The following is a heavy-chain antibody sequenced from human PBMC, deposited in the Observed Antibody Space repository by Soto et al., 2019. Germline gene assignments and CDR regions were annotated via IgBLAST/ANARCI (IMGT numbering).Heavy chain of an antibody. CDR3: AGGLITGTTTNFPLDY. CDR2: IYYSGRT. D-gene: IGHD1-7*01. J-gene: IGHJ4*02. V-gene: IGHV4-39*01. Sequence: QLQLQESGPGLVKPSETLSLTCTVSGGSISSSSYYWGWIRQPPGKGLEWIGSIYYSGRTYYNPSHKSRVTISVDTSKNQFSLKLSSVTAADTAVYYCAGGLITGTTTNFPLDYWGQGTLVTVSS. CDR1: GGSISSSSYY.